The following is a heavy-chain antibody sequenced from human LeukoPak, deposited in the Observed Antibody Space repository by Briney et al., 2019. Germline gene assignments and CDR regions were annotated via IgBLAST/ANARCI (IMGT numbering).Heavy chain of an antibody. CDR3: ARDTMITFGGVIVNSYYYYYMDV. J-gene: IGHJ6*03. D-gene: IGHD3-16*02. CDR1: GFTFSSYW. Sequence: GGSLRLSCAASGFTFSSYWMSWVRQAPGKGLEWVANIKQDGSEKYYVDSVKGRFTISRDNAKNSLYLQMNSLRAEDTAVYYCARDTMITFGGVIVNSYYYYYMDVWGKGTTVTVSS. CDR2: IKQDGSEK. V-gene: IGHV3-7*01.